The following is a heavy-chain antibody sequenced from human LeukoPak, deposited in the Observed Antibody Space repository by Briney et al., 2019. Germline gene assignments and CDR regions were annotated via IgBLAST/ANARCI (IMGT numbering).Heavy chain of an antibody. Sequence: GGSLRLSCAASGFTFSSCGMHWVRQVPGKGLEWMAFIRYDGGYKSYADSVKDRFTISRDNSNNTVYLQMNSLRVDDTAVYYCAKDRVLAELWKHCFDSWGQGTLVTVSS. D-gene: IGHD3-16*01. CDR1: GFTFSSCG. V-gene: IGHV3-30*02. CDR2: IRYDGGYK. CDR3: AKDRVLAELWKHCFDS. J-gene: IGHJ4*02.